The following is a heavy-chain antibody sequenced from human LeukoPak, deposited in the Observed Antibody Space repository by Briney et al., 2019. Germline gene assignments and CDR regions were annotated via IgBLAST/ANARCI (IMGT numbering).Heavy chain of an antibody. V-gene: IGHV4-39*07. D-gene: IGHD5-24*01. CDR1: GDSISRSSDY. CDR3: AREDAEQMDNSFDI. CDR2: VYYIGST. J-gene: IGHJ3*02. Sequence: PSETLSLTCTVSGDSISRSSDYWRWIRQPPGKGPEWIGSVYYIGSTFYNPSLKSRLTISIDTSKNQFSLKLRSVTAADTAVYYCAREDAEQMDNSFDIWGQGTMVTVSS.